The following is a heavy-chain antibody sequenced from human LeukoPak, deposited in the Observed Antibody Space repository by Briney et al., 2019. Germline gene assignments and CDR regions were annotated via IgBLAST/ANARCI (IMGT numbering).Heavy chain of an antibody. CDR3: ARYYYGSGSYHFDY. Sequence: QSGGSLRLSCAASGFSFSSYWMHWVRQAPGKGLVWVSRINSDGSSTSYADSVKGRFTISRDNAKNTLYLQMNSLRGEDTAMYYCARYYYGSGSYHFDYWGQGTLVTVSS. V-gene: IGHV3-74*01. CDR1: GFSFSSYW. J-gene: IGHJ4*02. D-gene: IGHD3-10*01. CDR2: INSDGSST.